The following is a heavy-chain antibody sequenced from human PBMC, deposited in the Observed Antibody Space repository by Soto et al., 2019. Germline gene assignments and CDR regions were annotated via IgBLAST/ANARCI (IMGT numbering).Heavy chain of an antibody. J-gene: IGHJ4*02. D-gene: IGHD4-17*01. V-gene: IGHV3-30*18. CDR2: ISYDGSNK. CDR1: GFTFSSYG. CDR3: AKDAQGYGDSLPPLYYFDY. Sequence: QVQLVESGGGVVQPGRSLRLSCAASGFTFSSYGMHWVRQAPGKGLEWVAVISYDGSNKYYTDSVKGRFTISRDNSKNPLYLQMNSLRAEDTAVYYCAKDAQGYGDSLPPLYYFDYWGQGTLVTVSS.